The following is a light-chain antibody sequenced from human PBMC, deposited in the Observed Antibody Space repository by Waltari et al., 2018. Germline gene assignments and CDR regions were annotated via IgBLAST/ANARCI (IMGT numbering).Light chain of an antibody. V-gene: IGLV2-14*01. CDR2: DVN. CDR1: SVEIGGSDF. CDR3: SSPSTNNVFV. Sequence: QSALTQPAPEPASPGQSITISCPCTSVEIGGSDFVSWYHHHPGRAPKVLIFDVNHRPSGIPDRFSGSKSGNTASLTISGLQAEDDADYYCSSPSTNNVFVFGGGTKVTVL. J-gene: IGLJ2*01.